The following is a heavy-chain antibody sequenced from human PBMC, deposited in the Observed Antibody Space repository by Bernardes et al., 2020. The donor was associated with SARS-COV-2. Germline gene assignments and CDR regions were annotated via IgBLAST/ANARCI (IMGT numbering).Heavy chain of an antibody. J-gene: IGHJ6*02. CDR1: GFTFSSYA. CDR2: ISGSGDNT. Sequence: GGSLRLSCAASGFTFSSYALSWVRQAPGMGLEWVSIISGSGDNTYYADSVKGRFTISRDNSRNTLYLQMNSLRAEDTAVYYCGTGFSSGGKGWWGMDVWGQGTTVTVSS. CDR3: GTGFSSGGKGWWGMDV. D-gene: IGHD6-19*01. V-gene: IGHV3-23*01.